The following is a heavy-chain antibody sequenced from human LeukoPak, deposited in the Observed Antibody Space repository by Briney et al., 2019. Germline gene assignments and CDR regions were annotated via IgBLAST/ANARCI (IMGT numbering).Heavy chain of an antibody. CDR3: AKGGRDYGDYAPDY. V-gene: IGHV3-23*01. Sequence: GGSLRLSCAASGFTFSSYAMSWVRQAPGKGLEWVSAISGSGGSTYYADSVKGRFTISRDNSKNTLYLQMNSLRAEDTAVYCCAKGGRDYGDYAPDYWGQGTLVTVSS. D-gene: IGHD4-17*01. J-gene: IGHJ4*02. CDR2: ISGSGGST. CDR1: GFTFSSYA.